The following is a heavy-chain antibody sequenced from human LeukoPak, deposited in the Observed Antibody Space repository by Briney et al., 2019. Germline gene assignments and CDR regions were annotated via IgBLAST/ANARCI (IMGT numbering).Heavy chain of an antibody. CDR3: ARDLDYGGNTDAFDI. V-gene: IGHV3-21*01. J-gene: IGHJ3*02. D-gene: IGHD4-23*01. CDR1: GFTFSSYS. Sequence: GSLRLSCAASGFTFSSYSMNWVRQAPGKGLEWVSSISSSSYIYYADSVKGRFTISRDNAKNSLYLQMNSLRAEDTAVYYCARDLDYGGNTDAFDIWGQGTMVTVSS. CDR2: ISSSSYI.